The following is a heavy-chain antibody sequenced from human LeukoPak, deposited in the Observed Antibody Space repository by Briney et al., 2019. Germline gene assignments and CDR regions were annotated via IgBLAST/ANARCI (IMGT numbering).Heavy chain of an antibody. Sequence: PGGSLRLSCAASGFSLYSYAVNWVRQAPGKGLEWVSAITGSGTYTYYADFVKGRFTISRDYSKNTLYLQMNSLRAEDTAVYYCARDQGIFDYWGQGTLVTVSS. CDR3: ARDQGIFDY. J-gene: IGHJ4*02. CDR1: GFSLYSYA. CDR2: ITGSGTYT. V-gene: IGHV3-23*01.